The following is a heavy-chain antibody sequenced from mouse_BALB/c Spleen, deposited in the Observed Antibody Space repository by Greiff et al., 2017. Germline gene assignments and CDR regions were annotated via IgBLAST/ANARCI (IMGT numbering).Heavy chain of an antibody. CDR1: GFAFSSYD. CDR3: ARRERIYYDFDY. CDR2: ISSGGGST. Sequence: EVMLVESGGGLVKPGGSLKLSCAASGFAFSSYDMSWVRQTPEKRLEWVAYISSGGGSTYYPDTVKGRFTISRDNAKNTLYLQMSSLKSEDTAMYYCARRERIYYDFDYWGQGTTLTVSS. D-gene: IGHD2-4*01. V-gene: IGHV5-12-1*01. J-gene: IGHJ2*01.